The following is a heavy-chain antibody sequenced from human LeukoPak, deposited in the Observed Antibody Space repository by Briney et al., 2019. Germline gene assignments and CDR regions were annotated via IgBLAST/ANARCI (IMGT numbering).Heavy chain of an antibody. Sequence: GASVKVSCEASGYTFTSYYIHWVRQAPGQGLERMGIINPSGGTTVYAQNFQGRVIMTRDTSTSTVHMDLSSLRSEDAAVYYCAREPRPVGATSFGYYFDYWGQGTLVTVSS. V-gene: IGHV1-46*01. J-gene: IGHJ4*02. CDR2: INPSGGTT. D-gene: IGHD1-26*01. CDR3: AREPRPVGATSFGYYFDY. CDR1: GYTFTSYY.